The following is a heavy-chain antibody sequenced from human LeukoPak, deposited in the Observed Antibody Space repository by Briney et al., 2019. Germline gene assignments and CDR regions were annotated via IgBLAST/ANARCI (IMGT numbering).Heavy chain of an antibody. Sequence: HAGGSLRLSCAASGFAFSSYAMSWVRQAPGKGLEWVSVISGSGDTTNYADSVEGRFTISRDNSKSTLYLQMNSLRAEDTAVYYCAKMMAGRGAAYYTALGSWGQGTLVTVSS. CDR3: AKMMAGRGAAYYTALGS. CDR2: ISGSGDTT. CDR1: GFAFSSYA. D-gene: IGHD5-18*01. J-gene: IGHJ5*02. V-gene: IGHV3-23*01.